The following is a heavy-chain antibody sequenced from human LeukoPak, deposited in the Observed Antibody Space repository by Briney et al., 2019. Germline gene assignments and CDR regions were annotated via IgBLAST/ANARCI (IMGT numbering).Heavy chain of an antibody. D-gene: IGHD2-2*02. CDR3: ARGPSWYTAAPDY. V-gene: IGHV1-3*01. J-gene: IGHJ4*02. Sequence: ASVKVSCKASGYTFTSYAMNWVRQAPGQRLEWMGWINVGNGYTKYSQKFQGRVTITRDTSASTAYVELSSLRSEDTAVYYCARGPSWYTAAPDYWGQGTLVTVSS. CDR1: GYTFTSYA. CDR2: INVGNGYT.